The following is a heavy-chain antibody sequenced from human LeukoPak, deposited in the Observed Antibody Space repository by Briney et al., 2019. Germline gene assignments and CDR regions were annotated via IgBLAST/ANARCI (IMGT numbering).Heavy chain of an antibody. V-gene: IGHV4-61*02. D-gene: IGHD6-13*01. CDR2: VNTSGST. CDR3: ARDPSSWNDAFDI. CDR1: GGSITIGSDF. Sequence: PSETLSLTCTVSGGSITIGSDFWSWVRQPAGKGLEWIGRVNTSGSTNYNPSLKSRVTMSVDTSKNQFSLKLSSVTAADTAVYYCARDPSSWNDAFDIWGQGTMVTVSS. J-gene: IGHJ3*02.